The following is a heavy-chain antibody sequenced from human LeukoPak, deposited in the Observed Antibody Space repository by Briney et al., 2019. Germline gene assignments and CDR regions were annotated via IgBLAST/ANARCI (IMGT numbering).Heavy chain of an antibody. CDR1: GFTFSGSA. D-gene: IGHD6-19*01. J-gene: IGHJ5*02. Sequence: GGSLKLSCAASGFTFSGSAMHWVRQASGKGLEWVGRIRSKANSYATAYAASVKGRFTISRDDSKNTAYPQMNSLKTEDTAVYYCTRDIAVAGTHWFDPWGQGTLVTVSS. CDR3: TRDIAVAGTHWFDP. CDR2: IRSKANSYAT. V-gene: IGHV3-73*01.